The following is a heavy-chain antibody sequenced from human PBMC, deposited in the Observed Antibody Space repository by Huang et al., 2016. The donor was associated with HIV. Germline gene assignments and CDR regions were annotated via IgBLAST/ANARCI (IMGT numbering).Heavy chain of an antibody. V-gene: IGHV3-48*01. D-gene: IGHD3-10*01. CDR1: GFTFSTYN. Sequence: EVQLMESGGGLVQPGGSLRLSCAASGFTFSTYNMNWVRQAPGRGLDVFSYITSSSGSIYYADSVKGRFTISRDNAKNSLYLQMNSLRAEDTAVYYCARFGSYYYGSGSYLDAFDIWGQGTMVTVSS. CDR2: ITSSSGSI. CDR3: ARFGSYYYGSGSYLDAFDI. J-gene: IGHJ3*02.